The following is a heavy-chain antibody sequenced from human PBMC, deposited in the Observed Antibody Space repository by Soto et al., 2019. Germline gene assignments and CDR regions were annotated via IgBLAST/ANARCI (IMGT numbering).Heavy chain of an antibody. CDR1: GFSLSTTRVG. J-gene: IGHJ4*02. V-gene: IGHV2-5*02. CDR2: LYWDDEK. Sequence: QITLKESGPTLVKPTQTLTLTCTFSGFSLSTTRVGVGWIRQPPGAALEWLALLYWDDEKLYSPSLKRRLTITKDTSKNQVVLTLTNMDPVDTATYYCAHSKTSGMRYYFDYWGQGTLVTVSS. CDR3: AHSKTSGMRYYFDY.